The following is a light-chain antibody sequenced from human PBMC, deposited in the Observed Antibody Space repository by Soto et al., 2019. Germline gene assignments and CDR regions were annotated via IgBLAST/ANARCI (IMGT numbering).Light chain of an antibody. V-gene: IGLV2-14*01. J-gene: IGLJ2*01. Sequence: QSALTQPASVSGSPGQSITISCTGTSSDVGGYNFVSWFQQHPGKAPKLMIYDVSNRPSGVSNRYSGSKSGNTASLTISGLQAEDEGDHYCSSYTSSGSVVFGGGTKVTVL. CDR3: SSYTSSGSVV. CDR1: SSDVGGYNF. CDR2: DVS.